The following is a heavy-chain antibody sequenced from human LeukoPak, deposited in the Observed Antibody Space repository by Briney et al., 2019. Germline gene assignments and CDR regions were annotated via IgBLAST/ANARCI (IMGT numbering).Heavy chain of an antibody. D-gene: IGHD5-18*01. J-gene: IGHJ4*02. V-gene: IGHV3-23*01. Sequence: GGSLRLSCAASGFTFSTYSMNWVRQAPGKGLEWVSAASGSGGSTYYADSVKGRFTISRDNSKNTLYLQMNSLRAEDTAVYYCAKVGNVDTAMVDYWGQGTLVTVSS. CDR3: AKVGNVDTAMVDY. CDR1: GFTFSTYS. CDR2: ASGSGGST.